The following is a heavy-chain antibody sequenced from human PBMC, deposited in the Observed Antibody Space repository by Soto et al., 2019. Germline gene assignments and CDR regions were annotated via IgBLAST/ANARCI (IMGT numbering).Heavy chain of an antibody. V-gene: IGHV1-3*01. Sequence: QVQLEQSGAEVKEPGASVKVSCQASGYTFTNYAVHWVRQAPGQGLQWIGWISVGSGNTKSSQKFHGRVTFSRDTSASTAYMQLSSLTSEDTAVYYCTSDNRGLADHWGQGTLFTVSS. CDR2: ISVGSGNT. J-gene: IGHJ5*02. CDR1: GYTFTNYA. CDR3: TSDNRGLADH.